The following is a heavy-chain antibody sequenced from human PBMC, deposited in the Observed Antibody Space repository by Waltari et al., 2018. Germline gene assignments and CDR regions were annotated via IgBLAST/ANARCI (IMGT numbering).Heavy chain of an antibody. Sequence: QVQLQESGPGLVKPSETLSLTCTVSGGSISSYYSSWIRQPPGKGLEWIGYIYYSGSTNYNPSLKSRVTISVDTSKNQFSLKLSSVTAADTAVYYCATVGSTSPYYYYYMDVWGKGTTVTVSS. CDR1: GGSISSYY. CDR2: IYYSGST. V-gene: IGHV4-59*01. J-gene: IGHJ6*03. CDR3: ATVGSTSPYYYYYMDV. D-gene: IGHD1-26*01.